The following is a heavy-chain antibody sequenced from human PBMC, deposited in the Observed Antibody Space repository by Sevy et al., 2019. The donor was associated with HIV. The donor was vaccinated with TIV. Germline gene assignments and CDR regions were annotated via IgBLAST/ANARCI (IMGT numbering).Heavy chain of an antibody. V-gene: IGHV3-48*02. Sequence: GGSLRLFCVASGFPFNYYAMNWVRQAPGKGLEWILYINSDSDTMYYGDSVKGRFTISRDNAKNSLYLQMNSLRDEDTAVYYCARERGTYYDTSGYPYLLEAGFDYWGQGTLVTVSS. J-gene: IGHJ4*02. CDR1: GFPFNYYA. CDR2: INSDSDTM. CDR3: ARERGTYYDTSGYPYLLEAGFDY. D-gene: IGHD3-22*01.